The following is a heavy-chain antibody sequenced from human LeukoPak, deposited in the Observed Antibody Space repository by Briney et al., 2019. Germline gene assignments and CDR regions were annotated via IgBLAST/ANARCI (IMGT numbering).Heavy chain of an antibody. Sequence: SQTLSLTCAVSGGSISSGGYSWSWIRQPPGKGLEWIGYIYHSGSTYYNPSLKSRVTISVDRSKNQFSLKLSSVTAADTAVYYCARVKSHCSGGSCYYYGMDVWGQGTTVTVSS. J-gene: IGHJ6*02. D-gene: IGHD2-15*01. CDR2: IYHSGST. CDR3: ARVKSHCSGGSCYYYGMDV. CDR1: GGSISSGGYS. V-gene: IGHV4-30-2*01.